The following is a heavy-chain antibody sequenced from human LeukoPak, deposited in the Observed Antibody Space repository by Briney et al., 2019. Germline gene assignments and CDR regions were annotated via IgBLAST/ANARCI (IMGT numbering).Heavy chain of an antibody. J-gene: IGHJ3*02. V-gene: IGHV4-34*01. CDR3: ASYGDYDAGAFDI. D-gene: IGHD4-17*01. CDR1: GGSFSGFY. Sequence: PSETLSLTCAVYGGSFSGFYWSWIRQPPGNGPEWIGEINHSGDTGYNPSLKSRVTISVDTSKNQFSLKLSSVTAADTAVYYCASYGDYDAGAFDIWGQGTMVTVSS. CDR2: INHSGDT.